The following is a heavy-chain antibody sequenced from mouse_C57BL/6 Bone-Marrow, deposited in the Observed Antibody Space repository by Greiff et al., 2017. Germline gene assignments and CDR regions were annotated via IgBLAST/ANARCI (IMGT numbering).Heavy chain of an antibody. CDR3: TRDRGLRLGPWFAY. J-gene: IGHJ3*01. V-gene: IGHV5-9-1*02. CDR1: GFTFSSYA. D-gene: IGHD4-1*01. Sequence: EVQRVESGEGLVKPGGSLKLSCAASGFTFSSYAMSWVRQTPEKRLEWVAYISSGGDYIYYADTVKGRFTISRDNARNTLYLQMSSLKSEDTAMYYCTRDRGLRLGPWFAYWGQGTLVTVSA. CDR2: ISSGGDYI.